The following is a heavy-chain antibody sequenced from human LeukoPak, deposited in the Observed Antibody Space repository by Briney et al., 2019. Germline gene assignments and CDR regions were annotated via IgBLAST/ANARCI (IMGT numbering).Heavy chain of an antibody. CDR2: IRPNSGGT. D-gene: IGHD3-10*01. V-gene: IGHV1-2*02. Sequence: GSVKVSCKASGYTFTAYSMHWVRQAPGQGLEWMGWIRPNSGGTNYAQKFQGRVTMTRDTSITTAYMELSRLRSDDTAVYYCARDLDYYGSGSFFNIWGQGTMVTVSS. CDR3: ARDLDYYGSGSFFNI. CDR1: GYTFTAYS. J-gene: IGHJ3*02.